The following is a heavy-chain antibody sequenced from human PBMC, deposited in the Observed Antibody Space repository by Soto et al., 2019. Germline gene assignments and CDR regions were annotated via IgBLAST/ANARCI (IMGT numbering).Heavy chain of an antibody. CDR3: AKDLQSYGDYDYYCYGMDV. V-gene: IGHV3-30*18. D-gene: IGHD4-17*01. CDR1: GFTFSTYG. CDR2: ISYDGTNK. J-gene: IGHJ6*02. Sequence: QVQLVESGGGEVQPGRSLTISCAASGFTFSTYGMHWVRQTPGKGLEWVAVISYDGTNKFYSDSVKGRFTISRDNFKNTLTLQMNSLRADDTAVYSFAKDLQSYGDYDYYCYGMDVWGLGTRVTVSS.